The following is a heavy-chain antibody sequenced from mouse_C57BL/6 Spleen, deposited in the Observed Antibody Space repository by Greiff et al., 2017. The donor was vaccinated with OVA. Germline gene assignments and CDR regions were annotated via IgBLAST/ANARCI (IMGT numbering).Heavy chain of an antibody. Sequence: QVQLKESGPELVKPGASVKISCKASGYAFSSSWMNWVKQRPGKGLEWIGRIYPGDGDTNYNGKFKDKATLTADKSSSTAYMQLSSLTSEDSAVYFCARSGNYSNYYAMDYWGQGTSVTVSS. D-gene: IGHD2-5*01. CDR3: ARSGNYSNYYAMDY. V-gene: IGHV1-82*01. J-gene: IGHJ4*01. CDR2: IYPGDGDT. CDR1: GYAFSSSW.